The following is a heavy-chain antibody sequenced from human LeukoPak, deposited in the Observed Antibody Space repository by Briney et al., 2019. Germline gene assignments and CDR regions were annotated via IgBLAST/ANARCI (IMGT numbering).Heavy chain of an antibody. D-gene: IGHD1-7*01. J-gene: IGHJ5*02. CDR1: AGSIRSYY. Sequence: SETLSLTCTVSAGSIRSYYWSWLRQPPGKGLEWIGYIYYSGSTNYNPSFKGRVTRSVDNSNNQFSLKLSSVTAAHTAVYYCARHGGVAGTTPGFDPWGQGTLVTVSS. CDR2: IYYSGST. V-gene: IGHV4-59*08. CDR3: ARHGGVAGTTPGFDP.